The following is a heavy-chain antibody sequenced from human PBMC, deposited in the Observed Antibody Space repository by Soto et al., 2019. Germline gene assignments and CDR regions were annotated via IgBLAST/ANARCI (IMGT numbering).Heavy chain of an antibody. CDR2: INPSGGRT. Sequence: QVQLVQSGAEVKKPGASVKISCKASGYTFTTYYMHWVRQAPGQGLEWIGIINPSGGRTTYAQNCQGRVTMTRDTSTSTVYMELSSLRSEDTAIYYCARDGCVTATCAGGGNWFDPWGQGTPVTVSS. V-gene: IGHV1-46*01. J-gene: IGHJ5*02. CDR1: GYTFTTYY. D-gene: IGHD3-16*01. CDR3: ARDGCVTATCAGGGNWFDP.